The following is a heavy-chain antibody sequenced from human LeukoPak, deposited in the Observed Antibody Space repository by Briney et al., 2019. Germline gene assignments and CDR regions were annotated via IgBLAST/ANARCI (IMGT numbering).Heavy chain of an antibody. CDR2: ISAYNGNT. CDR1: GYTFTSYD. V-gene: IGHV1-18*01. Sequence: ASVKVSCKASGYTFTSYDISWVRQDPGQGLEWMGWISAYNGNTNYAQKLQDRVTLTTDTSTSTAFMELRSLRSDDTAVYYCARVRYCSGGSCYTRFDPWGQGTLVTVSS. J-gene: IGHJ5*02. CDR3: ARVRYCSGGSCYTRFDP. D-gene: IGHD2-15*01.